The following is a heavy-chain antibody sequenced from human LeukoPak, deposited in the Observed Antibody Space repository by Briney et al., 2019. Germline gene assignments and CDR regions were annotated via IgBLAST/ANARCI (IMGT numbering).Heavy chain of an antibody. D-gene: IGHD3-10*01. Sequence: PSETLSLTCTVSDASTSNSSYYWGWIRQPPGKDLEWIGNIYYSGSTYYNPSLKSRVTISIDTSKNQFSLNLNSVTASDTAVYYCARRGDPGAYYFDYWGQGILVTVSS. J-gene: IGHJ4*02. CDR1: DASTSNSSYY. V-gene: IGHV4-39*01. CDR3: ARRGDPGAYYFDY. CDR2: IYYSGST.